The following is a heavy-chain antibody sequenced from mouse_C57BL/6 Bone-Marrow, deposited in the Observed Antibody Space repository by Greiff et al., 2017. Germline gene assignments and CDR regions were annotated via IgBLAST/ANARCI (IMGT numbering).Heavy chain of an antibody. CDR2: IRNKANGYTT. Sequence: EVQGVESGGGLVQPGGSLSLSCAASGFTFTDYYMSWVRQPPGQALEWLGFIRNKANGYTTEYSASVKGRFTISRDNSQSSLYLQMNALRAEDSATYYCARSGYYGSSYVGFAYWGQGTLVTVSA. V-gene: IGHV7-3*01. J-gene: IGHJ3*01. D-gene: IGHD1-1*01. CDR1: GFTFTDYY. CDR3: ARSGYYGSSYVGFAY.